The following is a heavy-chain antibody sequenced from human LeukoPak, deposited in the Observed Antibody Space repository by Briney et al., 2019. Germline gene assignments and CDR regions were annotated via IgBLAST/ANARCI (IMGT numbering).Heavy chain of an antibody. CDR3: ARVSFFGDPDYYYYMDV. Sequence: ASVKVSCKASGYTFTSYGISWVRQAPGQGLEWMGWISAYNGNTNYAQKLQGRVTMTTDTSTSTAYMELRSLRSDDTAVYYCARVSFFGDPDYYYYMDVWGKGTTVTVSS. CDR1: GYTFTSYG. D-gene: IGHD2-21*02. CDR2: ISAYNGNT. V-gene: IGHV1-18*01. J-gene: IGHJ6*03.